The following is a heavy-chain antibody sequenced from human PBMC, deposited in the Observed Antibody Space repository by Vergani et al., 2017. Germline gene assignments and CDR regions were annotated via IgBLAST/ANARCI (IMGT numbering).Heavy chain of an antibody. D-gene: IGHD3-3*01. CDR1: GFTFTSSA. Sequence: QMQLVQSGPEVKKPGTSVKVSCKASGFTFTSSAMQWVRQARGQRLEWIGWIDVGSGNTNYAQKFQERVTITRDMSTSTAYMELSSLRSEDTAVNYCAADPDCWSGYEVYGMDVWGQGTTVTVSS. CDR3: AADPDCWSGYEVYGMDV. CDR2: IDVGSGNT. V-gene: IGHV1-58*02. J-gene: IGHJ6*02.